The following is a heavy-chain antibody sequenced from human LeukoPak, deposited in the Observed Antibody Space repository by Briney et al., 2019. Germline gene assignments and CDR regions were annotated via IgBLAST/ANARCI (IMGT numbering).Heavy chain of an antibody. D-gene: IGHD2-2*01. V-gene: IGHV1-18*01. Sequence: ASVKVSCKASGYTFTSYGISWVRQAPGQGLEWMGWISAYNGNTNYAQKLQGRVTMTTDTSTSTAYMELRSLRSDDTAVYYCARKAHQSVPAATFWFDYWGQGTLVTVSS. J-gene: IGHJ4*02. CDR3: ARKAHQSVPAATFWFDY. CDR1: GYTFTSYG. CDR2: ISAYNGNT.